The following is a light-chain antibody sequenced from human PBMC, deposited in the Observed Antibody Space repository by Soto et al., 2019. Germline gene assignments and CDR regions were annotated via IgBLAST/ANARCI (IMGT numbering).Light chain of an antibody. J-gene: IGLJ7*01. Sequence: QSALTQPASVSGSPGQSITISCTGTSGDIGSYNRVSWYQQHPGKAPKLIIYEVTDRPSGVSNRFSGSKSGNTASLTISRLQAEDEAEYYYNSYTNINTRACVFGTGTQLTVL. CDR2: EVT. CDR3: NSYTNINTRACV. V-gene: IGLV2-14*01. CDR1: SGDIGSYNR.